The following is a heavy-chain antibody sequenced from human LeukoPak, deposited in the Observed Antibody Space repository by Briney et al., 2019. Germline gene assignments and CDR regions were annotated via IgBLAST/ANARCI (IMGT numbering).Heavy chain of an antibody. Sequence: GVLRLSCAASGFTFDDYGMSWVRQAPGKGLEWVSGINWNGGSTGYADSVKGRFTISRDNAENSLYLQMNSLRAEDTALYHCARVSRLYGSGSLGGFDYWGQGTLVTVSS. CDR2: INWNGGST. J-gene: IGHJ4*02. CDR3: ARVSRLYGSGSLGGFDY. CDR1: GFTFDDYG. D-gene: IGHD3-10*01. V-gene: IGHV3-20*01.